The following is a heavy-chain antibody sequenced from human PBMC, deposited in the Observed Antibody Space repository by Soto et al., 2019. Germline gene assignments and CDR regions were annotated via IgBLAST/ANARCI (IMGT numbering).Heavy chain of an antibody. D-gene: IGHD1-26*01. CDR1: GFTFNPYA. J-gene: IGHJ4*02. Sequence: LRLSCTASGFTFNPYAMNWVRQSPGRGLEWVATISYVGGGIHYRDSVRGRFTISRDDSRKTVYLQMHNLSAEDAAVYDCAIDGSTGHNPSLDYWGQGTTVTVSS. V-gene: IGHV3-23*01. CDR3: AIDGSTGHNPSLDY. CDR2: ISYVGGGI.